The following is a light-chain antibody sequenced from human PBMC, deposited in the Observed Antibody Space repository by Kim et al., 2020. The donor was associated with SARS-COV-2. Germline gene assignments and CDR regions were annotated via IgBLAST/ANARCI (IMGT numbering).Light chain of an antibody. CDR1: SSDVGGYNY. Sequence: SALTQPASVSGSPGQSITISCTGTSSDVGGYNYVSWYQQHPGKAPKLMIYDVSKRPSGVSNRFSGSKSGNTASLTISGLQAEDEADYYCSSYTSSSTWVFGGGTQLTV. V-gene: IGLV2-14*01. CDR2: DVS. J-gene: IGLJ3*02. CDR3: SSYTSSSTWV.